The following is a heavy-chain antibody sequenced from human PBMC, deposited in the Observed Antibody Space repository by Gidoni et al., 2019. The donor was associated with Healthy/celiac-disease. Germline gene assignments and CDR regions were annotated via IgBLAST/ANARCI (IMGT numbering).Heavy chain of an antibody. V-gene: IGHV3-21*01. CDR3: ASAHRDGAYGPHTYYGMDV. J-gene: IGHJ6*02. CDR2: ISSSRSYI. Sequence: EVQLVAPGGGLVKPGRARRRSCAASGCTFSRYSMNWFRQAPGKGLEWVSSISSSRSYIYYADPVKGRLIISRHTAQNSPSLQLNRLSAEDTALYYCASAHRDGAYGPHTYYGMDVWGQAPTVTVSS. CDR1: GCTFSRYS. D-gene: IGHD4-17*01.